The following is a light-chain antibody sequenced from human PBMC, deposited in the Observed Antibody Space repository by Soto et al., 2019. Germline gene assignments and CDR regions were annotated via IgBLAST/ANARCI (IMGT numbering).Light chain of an antibody. V-gene: IGKV1-12*01. CDR1: QGVSSW. J-gene: IGKJ4*01. Sequence: DIQMTQSPSSVSASVGDSVIVTCRASQGVSSWLAWYQHKPGTAPKLLIYAASTLHSGVPSRFSGSGSGTDFNLTISSLLPEDSATYYCQEAITFPLTFGGGTKVEI. CDR3: QEAITFPLT. CDR2: AAS.